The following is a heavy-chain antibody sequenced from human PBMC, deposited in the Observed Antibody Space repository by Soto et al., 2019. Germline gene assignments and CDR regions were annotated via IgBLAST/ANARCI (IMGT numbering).Heavy chain of an antibody. CDR2: ISAYNGNT. CDR3: AREIRYYDILTGSKNYYYYGMDV. D-gene: IGHD3-9*01. Sequence: ASVKVSCKASGYTFTNYGITWVRQAPGQGLEWMGWISAYNGNTHYTQRLQGRVTMTTDTSTSTAYMELRGLRSDDTAVYYCAREIRYYDILTGSKNYYYYGMDVWGQGTTVTVSS. J-gene: IGHJ6*02. CDR1: GYTFTNYG. V-gene: IGHV1-18*01.